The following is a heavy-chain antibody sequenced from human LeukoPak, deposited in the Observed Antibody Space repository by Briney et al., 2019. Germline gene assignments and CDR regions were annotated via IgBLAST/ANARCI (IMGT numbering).Heavy chain of an antibody. Sequence: SETLSLTCAVYGGSFSGYYWSWIRQPPGKGLEWIGEINHSGSTNYNPSLKSRVTISVDTSKNQFSLKLSSVTAADTAVYYCARGSRDSSGYYYGFDYWGQGTLVTVSS. D-gene: IGHD3-22*01. V-gene: IGHV4-34*01. CDR3: ARGSRDSSGYYYGFDY. J-gene: IGHJ4*02. CDR2: INHSGST. CDR1: GGSFSGYY.